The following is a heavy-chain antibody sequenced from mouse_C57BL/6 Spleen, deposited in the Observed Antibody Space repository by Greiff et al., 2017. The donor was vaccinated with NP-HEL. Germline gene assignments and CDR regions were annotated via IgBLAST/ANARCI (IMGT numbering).Heavy chain of an antibody. Sequence: EVMLVESGGGLVKPGGSLKLSCAASGFTFSSYTMSWVRQTPEKRLEWVATISGGGGNTYYPDSVKGRFTISRDNAKNTLYLQMSSLRSEDTALYYCARLDYDYYFDYWGQGTTLTVSS. CDR1: GFTFSSYT. D-gene: IGHD2-4*01. CDR2: ISGGGGNT. V-gene: IGHV5-9*01. J-gene: IGHJ2*01. CDR3: ARLDYDYYFDY.